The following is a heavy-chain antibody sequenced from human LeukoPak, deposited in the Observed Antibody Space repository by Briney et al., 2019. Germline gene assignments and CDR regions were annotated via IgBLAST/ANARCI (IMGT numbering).Heavy chain of an antibody. Sequence: SQTLSLTCAISGDSVSSNSAAWNWIRQSPSRGLEWLGRTYYRSKWVIDYAVSVKSRISINAHTSKNQFSLQLYSVTPEDTAVYYCARHVRGAFDIWGQGTMVTVSS. CDR3: ARHVRGAFDI. CDR2: TYYRSKWVI. V-gene: IGHV6-1*01. D-gene: IGHD3-3*01. J-gene: IGHJ3*02. CDR1: GDSVSSNSAA.